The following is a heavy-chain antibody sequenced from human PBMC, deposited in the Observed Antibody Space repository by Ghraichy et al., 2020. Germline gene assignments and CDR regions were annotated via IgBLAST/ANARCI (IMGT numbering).Heavy chain of an antibody. D-gene: IGHD1-14*01. CDR1: GGSMSSSSYY. CDR2: IYYSGDT. J-gene: IGHJ4*02. V-gene: IGHV4-39*01. Sequence: SQTLSLTCTVSGGSMSSSSYYWGWIRQPPGKGLEWIGSIYYSGDTYYNPSLRSRVTISVDTSKNQFSLKLNSVTATDTAVYYCARHSEHSRFDSWGQGTLVTVSS. CDR3: ARHSEHSRFDS.